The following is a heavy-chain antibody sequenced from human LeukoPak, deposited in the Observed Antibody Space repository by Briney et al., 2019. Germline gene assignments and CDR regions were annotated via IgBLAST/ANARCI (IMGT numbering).Heavy chain of an antibody. J-gene: IGHJ6*03. CDR1: GGSLSDYY. Sequence: SETLSLTCAVYGGSLSDYYWGWIRQPPGKGLEWIGSIYYSGSTYYNPSLKSRVTISVDTSKNQFSLKLSSVTAADTAVYYCARWTDSSGHGYYYYYYMDVWGKGTTVTVSS. D-gene: IGHD6-25*01. V-gene: IGHV4-39*07. CDR3: ARWTDSSGHGYYYYYYMDV. CDR2: IYYSGST.